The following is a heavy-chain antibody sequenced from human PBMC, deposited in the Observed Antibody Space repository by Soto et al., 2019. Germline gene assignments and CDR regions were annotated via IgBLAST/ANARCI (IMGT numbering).Heavy chain of an antibody. CDR1: GFTFSSYG. V-gene: IGHV3-33*01. CDR2: IWYDGSNK. Sequence: QVQLVESGGGVVQPGRSLRLSCAASGFTFSSYGMHWVRQAPGKGLEWVAVIWYDGSNKYYADSVKGRFTISRDNSKNTLYLQMYGLRAEDTAVYYCASVLFYGSGSYPFDYCGQGTLVTVSS. CDR3: ASVLFYGSGSYPFDY. J-gene: IGHJ4*02. D-gene: IGHD3-10*01.